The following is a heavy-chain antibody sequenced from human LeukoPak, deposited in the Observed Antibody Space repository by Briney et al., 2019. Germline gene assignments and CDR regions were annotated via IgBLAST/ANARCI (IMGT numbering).Heavy chain of an antibody. D-gene: IGHD3-9*01. V-gene: IGHV4-59*08. CDR2: IYYSGST. J-gene: IGHJ4*02. CDR3: ARLRRYFDWLFPDY. CDR1: GGSISSYY. Sequence: SGTLSLTCTVSGGSISSYYWSWIRQPPGKGLEWIGYIYYSGSTNYNPSLKSRVTISVDTSKNQFSLKLSSVTAADTAVYYCARLRRYFDWLFPDYWGQGTLVTVSS.